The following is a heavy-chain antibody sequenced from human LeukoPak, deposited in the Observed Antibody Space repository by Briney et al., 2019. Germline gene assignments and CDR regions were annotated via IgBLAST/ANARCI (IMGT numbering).Heavy chain of an antibody. J-gene: IGHJ6*02. CDR2: INQNGGEK. V-gene: IGHV3-7*05. CDR3: ASNLHYDTLTGYTMGYYYYGMDV. CDR1: GFTFSNSW. D-gene: IGHD3-9*01. Sequence: GGSLRLSCAAAGFTFSNSWMTWVRQATGKGLQWVANINQNGGEKEYVDSVKGRFTISRDNAKNSLFLQLNSLRAEDTAVYYCASNLHYDTLTGYTMGYYYYGMDVWGQGTTVTVSS.